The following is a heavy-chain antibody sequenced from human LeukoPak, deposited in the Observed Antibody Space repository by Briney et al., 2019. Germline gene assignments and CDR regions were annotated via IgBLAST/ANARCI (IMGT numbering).Heavy chain of an antibody. CDR1: GFTFSSYA. Sequence: PGGSLRLSCAASGFTFSSYAMSWVRQASGKGLEWVSAISGSGGSTYYADSVKGRFTISRDNSKNTLYLQMNGLRAEDTAVYYCAKERDQWLVSGFDYWGQGTLVTVSS. CDR2: ISGSGGST. CDR3: AKERDQWLVSGFDY. V-gene: IGHV3-23*01. J-gene: IGHJ4*02. D-gene: IGHD6-19*01.